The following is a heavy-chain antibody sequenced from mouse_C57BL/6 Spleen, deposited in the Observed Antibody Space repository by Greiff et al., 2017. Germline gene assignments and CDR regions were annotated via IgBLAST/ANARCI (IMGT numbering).Heavy chain of an antibody. Sequence: DVHLVESGGDLVKPGGSLKLSCAASGFTFSSYGMSWVRQTPDKRLEWVATISSGGSYTYYPDSVKGRFTISRDNAKNTLYLQMSSLKSEDTAMYYCARQGALITTVVDAMDYWGQGTSVTVSS. CDR3: ARQGALITTVVDAMDY. CDR2: ISSGGSYT. J-gene: IGHJ4*01. CDR1: GFTFSSYG. V-gene: IGHV5-6*01. D-gene: IGHD1-1*01.